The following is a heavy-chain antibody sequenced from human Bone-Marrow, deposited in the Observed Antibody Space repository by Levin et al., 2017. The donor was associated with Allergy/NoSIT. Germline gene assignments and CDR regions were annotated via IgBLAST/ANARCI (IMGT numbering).Heavy chain of an antibody. Sequence: LRLSCTVSGGSISSGDYYWSWIRQPPGKGLEWIGYIYYSGSTYYNPSLKSRVTISVDTSKNQFSLKLSSVTAADTAVYYCARARAVVVTHWGQGTLVTVSS. CDR2: IYYSGST. D-gene: IGHD2-15*01. J-gene: IGHJ4*02. CDR3: ARARAVVVTH. CDR1: GGSISSGDYY. V-gene: IGHV4-30-4*01.